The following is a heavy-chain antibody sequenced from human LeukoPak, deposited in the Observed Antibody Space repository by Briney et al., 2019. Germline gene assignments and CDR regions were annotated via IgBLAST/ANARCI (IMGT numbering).Heavy chain of an antibody. V-gene: IGHV1-2*02. Sequence: AASVKVSCKASGYTFTGYYMHWVRQAPGQGLEWMGWINPNSGGTNYAQKFQGRVTMTRDTSISTAYMELSKLRSDDTAVYYCARGAGGGTSFMDVWGQGTTVTVSS. J-gene: IGHJ6*02. CDR3: ARGAGGGTSFMDV. D-gene: IGHD2-2*01. CDR2: INPNSGGT. CDR1: GYTFTGYY.